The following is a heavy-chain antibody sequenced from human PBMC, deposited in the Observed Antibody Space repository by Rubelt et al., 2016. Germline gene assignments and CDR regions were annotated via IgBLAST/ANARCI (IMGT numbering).Heavy chain of an antibody. CDR3: ARDGDNHRSLDY. D-gene: IGHD2-21*02. CDR1: KFILAHYT. CDR2: ISGTGNTT. J-gene: IGHJ4*02. V-gene: IGHV3-23*01. Sequence: GGLAQPGGSLKISCVDSKFILAHYTMSWVRQVPGKGLEWVSGISGTGNTTFYAESVKGRFTVSRDKNKVSLQMNSLRADDTALYYCARDGDNHRSLDYWGQGTLVTVSS.